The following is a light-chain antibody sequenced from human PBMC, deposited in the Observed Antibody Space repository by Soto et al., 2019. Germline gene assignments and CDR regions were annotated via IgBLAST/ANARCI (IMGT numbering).Light chain of an antibody. V-gene: IGKV4-1*01. Sequence: DIVMTQSPDSLAVSLGERATINCKSSQSVLYSSNNKNYLAWYQQKPGKAPKLLIYKASTLKSGVPSRFSGSGSGTEFTLTISSLQPDDFATYYCQHYNSYSEAFGQGTKVEIK. CDR2: KAS. CDR3: QHYNSYSEA. J-gene: IGKJ1*01. CDR1: QSVLYSSNNKNY.